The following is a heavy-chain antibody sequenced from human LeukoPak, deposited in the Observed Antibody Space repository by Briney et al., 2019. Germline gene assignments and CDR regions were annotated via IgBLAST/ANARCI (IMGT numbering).Heavy chain of an antibody. CDR2: IYYSGST. CDR3: ARGGPIFGVVIINWFDR. V-gene: IGHV4-39*07. Sequence: PSETLSLTCTVSGGSISSSSYYWGWIRQPPGKGLEWIGSIYYSGSTYYNPSLKSRVTISVDTSKNQFSLKLSSVTAGDTAVYYCARGGPIFGVVIINWFDRWGQGTLVTVSS. J-gene: IGHJ5*02. D-gene: IGHD3-3*01. CDR1: GGSISSSSYY.